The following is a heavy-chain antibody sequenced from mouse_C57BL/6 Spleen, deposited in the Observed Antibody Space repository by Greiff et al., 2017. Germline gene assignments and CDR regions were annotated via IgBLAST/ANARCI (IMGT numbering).Heavy chain of an antibody. D-gene: IGHD2-10*01. CDR1: GFTFSDYG. CDR3: ARPSYYGDFDY. V-gene: IGHV5-17*01. CDR2: ISSGSSTL. J-gene: IGHJ2*01. Sequence: EVMLVESGGGLVKPGGSLKLSCAASGFTFSDYGMHWVRQAPEKGLEWVAYISSGSSTLYYADTVKGRFTISRDNAKNTLFLQKTSLRSEDTAMYYCARPSYYGDFDYWGQGTTLTVSS.